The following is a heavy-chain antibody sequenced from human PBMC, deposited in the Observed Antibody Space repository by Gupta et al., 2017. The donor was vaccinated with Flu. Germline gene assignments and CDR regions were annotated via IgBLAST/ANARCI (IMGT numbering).Heavy chain of an antibody. D-gene: IGHD4-17*01. CDR1: GFPFSDYF. J-gene: IGHJ6*02. CDR2: MSSSGSTI. Sequence: QVQLVESGGGLVKPGGSLRLSCAASGFPFSDYFMRWIRQAPGEGWGWVAYMSSSGSTIYYADSLKGRFTISRKNAKNSLYLQMNSLRAEDTAVYYCAGGKYSRHYGDYGYYGMDVWGQGTTVTVSS. V-gene: IGHV3-11*01. CDR3: AGGKYSRHYGDYGYYGMDV.